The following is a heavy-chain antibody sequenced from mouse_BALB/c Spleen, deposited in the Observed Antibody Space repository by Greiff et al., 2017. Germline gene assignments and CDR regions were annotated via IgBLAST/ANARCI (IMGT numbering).Heavy chain of an antibody. CDR2: IDPYYGGT. J-gene: IGHJ1*01. CDR1: GYSFTGYN. CDR3: ARWGYGYWYFDV. D-gene: IGHD3-1*01. Sequence: VQLKESGPELEKPGASVKISCKASGYSFTGYNMNWVKQSNGKSLEWIGNIDPYYGGTSYNQKFKGKATLTVDKSSSTAYMQLKSLTSEDSAVYYCARWGYGYWYFDVWGAGTTVTVSS. V-gene: IGHV1-39*01.